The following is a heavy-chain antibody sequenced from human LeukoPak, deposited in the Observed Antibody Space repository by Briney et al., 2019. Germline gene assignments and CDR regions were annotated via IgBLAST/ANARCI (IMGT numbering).Heavy chain of an antibody. Sequence: PGGSLRLSCAASGFTFSSYAMSWVRQAPGKGLEWVSAISGSGGSTYYADSVKGRFTISRDNSKNTLYLQMNSLRAEDTAVYYCAKDDLLWQQLTLGYWGQGTLVTVSS. D-gene: IGHD6-13*01. CDR3: AKDDLLWQQLTLGY. CDR2: ISGSGGST. V-gene: IGHV3-23*01. J-gene: IGHJ4*02. CDR1: GFTFSSYA.